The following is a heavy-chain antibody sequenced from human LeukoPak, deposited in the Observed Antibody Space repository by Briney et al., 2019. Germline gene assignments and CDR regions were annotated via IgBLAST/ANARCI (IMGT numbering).Heavy chain of an antibody. CDR1: GGSISSGY. J-gene: IGHJ3*02. CDR3: ARHGRGSVYDAFDI. V-gene: IGHV4-59*08. CDR2: IYYSGST. Sequence: SETLSLTCTVSGGSISSGYWSWIRQPPGKALEWIGYIYYSGSTNYSPSLKSRVTISVDTSKNQFSLKLSSVTAADTAVYYCARHGRGSVYDAFDIWGQGTMVTVSS. D-gene: IGHD5/OR15-5a*01.